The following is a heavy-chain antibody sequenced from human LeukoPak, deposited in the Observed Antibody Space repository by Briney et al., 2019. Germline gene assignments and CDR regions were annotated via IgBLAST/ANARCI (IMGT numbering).Heavy chain of an antibody. CDR2: IGISSGNT. CDR3: ARDHNYAFDN. Sequence: GGSLRLSCAASGFPFNDYSMNWVRQAPGKGLKWISYIGISSGNTKYADSVKGRFTISGDNAKNSLYLQMNNLRVEDTAVYYCARDHNYAFDNWGQGTLVTVSS. D-gene: IGHD1-1*01. CDR1: GFPFNDYS. V-gene: IGHV3-48*04. J-gene: IGHJ4*02.